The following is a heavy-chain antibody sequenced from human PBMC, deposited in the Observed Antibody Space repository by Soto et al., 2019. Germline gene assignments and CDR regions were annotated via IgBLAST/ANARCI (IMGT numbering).Heavy chain of an antibody. V-gene: IGHV1-69*13. D-gene: IGHD2-2*01. J-gene: IGHJ5*02. CDR3: ARGSCSSTSCHSAFDP. CDR1: GGTFSSYA. Sequence: SVKVSCKASGGTFSSYAISWVRQAPGQGLEWMGGIIPIFGTANYAQKFQGRVTITADESTSTAYMELSSLRSEDTAVYYCARGSCSSTSCHSAFDPWGQGTLVTVSS. CDR2: IIPIFGTA.